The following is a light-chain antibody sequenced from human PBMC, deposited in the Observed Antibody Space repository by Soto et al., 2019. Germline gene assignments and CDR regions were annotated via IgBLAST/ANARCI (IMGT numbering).Light chain of an antibody. CDR3: QSYYSCRSGNVV. J-gene: IGLJ2*01. V-gene: IGLV1-40*01. CDR2: GNS. CDR1: SSNIGAGYD. Sequence: QSVLTQPPSVSGAPGQRVTISCTGSSSNIGAGYDVHWYQQLPGTAPKLLIYGNSNRPSGVPDRFSGSKSGTSASLAITGLQADDESDYYCQSYYSCRSGNVVFGGGTKLTVL.